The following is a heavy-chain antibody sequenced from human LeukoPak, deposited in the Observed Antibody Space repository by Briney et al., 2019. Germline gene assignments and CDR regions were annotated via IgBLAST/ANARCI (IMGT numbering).Heavy chain of an antibody. CDR2: ISGSGGST. D-gene: IGHD3-3*01. CDR1: GFTFSSYA. J-gene: IGHJ4*02. V-gene: IGHV3-23*01. Sequence: PGGSLRLSCAASGFTFSSYAMSWVRQASGKGLEWVSAISGSGGSTYYADSVKGRFTISRDNSKNTLYLQMNSLRAEDTAVYYCAKDQYITIFGTFDYWGQGTLVTVSS. CDR3: AKDQYITIFGTFDY.